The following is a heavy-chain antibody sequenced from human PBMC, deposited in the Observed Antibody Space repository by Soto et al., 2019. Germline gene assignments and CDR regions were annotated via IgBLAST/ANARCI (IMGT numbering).Heavy chain of an antibody. J-gene: IGHJ4*02. Sequence: PSETLSLTCAVSGDSVTSNVWWSWVRQPPGKGLEWIGEAYHNGLTDYNPSLKSRVTMSVDTPKNEFSLKLTSLTAADTAIYYCARDAAVPGESDRFDYWGQGTLVTVSS. V-gene: IGHV4-4*02. CDR2: AYHNGLT. CDR1: GDSVTSNVW. CDR3: ARDAAVPGESDRFDY. D-gene: IGHD6-19*01.